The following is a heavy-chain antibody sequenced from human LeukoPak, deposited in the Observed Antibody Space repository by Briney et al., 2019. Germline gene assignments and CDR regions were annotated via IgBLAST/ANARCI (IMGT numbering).Heavy chain of an antibody. J-gene: IGHJ4*02. D-gene: IGHD2-2*01. CDR2: ISYDGSNK. CDR1: GFTFSSYG. CDR3: AKDRGYCSSTSCSVFDY. V-gene: IGHV3-30*18. Sequence: GGSLRLSCAASGFTFSSYGMHWVRQAPGKGLEWVAVISYDGSNKYHADSVKGRFTISRDNSKNTLYLQMNSLRAEDTAVYYCAKDRGYCSSTSCSVFDYWGQGTLVTVSS.